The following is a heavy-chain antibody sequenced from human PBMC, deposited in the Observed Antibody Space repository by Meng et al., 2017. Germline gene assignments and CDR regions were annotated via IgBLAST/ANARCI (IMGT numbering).Heavy chain of an antibody. CDR3: ASQTSAYYYGSGSYRHYYYGMDV. Sequence: SVKVSCKASGGTFSSYAISWVRQAPGQGLEWMGGIIPIFGTANYAQKFQGRVTITTDESTSTAYMELSSLRSEDTAVYYCASQTSAYYYGSGSYRHYYYGMDVWGQGTTVTV. J-gene: IGHJ6*02. CDR1: GGTFSSYA. V-gene: IGHV1-69*05. CDR2: IIPIFGTA. D-gene: IGHD3-10*01.